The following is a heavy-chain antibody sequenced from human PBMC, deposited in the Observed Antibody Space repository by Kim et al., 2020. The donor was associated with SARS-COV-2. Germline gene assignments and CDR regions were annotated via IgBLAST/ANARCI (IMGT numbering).Heavy chain of an antibody. J-gene: IGHJ4*01. CDR2: ISYDGSNK. Sequence: GGSLRLSCAASGFTFSSYAMHWVRQAPGKGLEWVAVISYDGSNKYYADSVKGRFTISRDNSKNTLYLQMNSLRAEDTAVYYCARDLDYDSSGYNFDYLG. CDR1: GFTFSSYA. V-gene: IGHV3-30*04. D-gene: IGHD3-22*01. CDR3: ARDLDYDSSGYNFDY.